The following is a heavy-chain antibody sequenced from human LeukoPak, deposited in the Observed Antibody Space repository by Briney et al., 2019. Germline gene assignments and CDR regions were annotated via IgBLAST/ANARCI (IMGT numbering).Heavy chain of an antibody. CDR3: ATLGATPVDY. V-gene: IGHV1-69*05. Sequence: ASVKVSCKASGGTFSSYAIIWVRQAPGQGLEWMGGIIPIFGTANYAQKFQGRVTITTDESTSTAYMELSSLRSEDTAVYYCATLGATPVDYWGQGTLVTVSS. CDR1: GGTFSSYA. D-gene: IGHD1-26*01. CDR2: IIPIFGTA. J-gene: IGHJ4*02.